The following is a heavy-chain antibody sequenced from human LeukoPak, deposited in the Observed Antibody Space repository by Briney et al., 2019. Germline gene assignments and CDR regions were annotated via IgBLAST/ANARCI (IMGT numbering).Heavy chain of an antibody. J-gene: IGHJ3*02. CDR1: GYTFTTYW. CDR3: ASRIGSSHPDAFDI. Sequence: RGESLKISCKGSGYTFTTYWIAWVRQMPGKGLEWMGIIYPGDSDTRYSPSFQGQVTISADKSISTAYLQWSSLKASDTAMYYCASRIGSSHPDAFDIWGQGTMVTVSS. D-gene: IGHD3-10*01. V-gene: IGHV5-51*01. CDR2: IYPGDSDT.